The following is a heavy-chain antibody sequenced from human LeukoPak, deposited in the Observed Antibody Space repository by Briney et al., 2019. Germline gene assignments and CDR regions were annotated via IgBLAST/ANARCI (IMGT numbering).Heavy chain of an antibody. D-gene: IGHD3-22*01. CDR1: GFTFSNYG. CDR3: ARYDSSGYYFDY. CDR2: IRYDGSNK. J-gene: IGHJ4*02. V-gene: IGHV3-30*02. Sequence: PGGSLRLSCAASGFTFSNYGMHWVRQAPGKGLEWVAFIRYDGSNKYYADSVKGRFTISRDNSKNTLYLQMNSLRAEDTAVYYRARYDSSGYYFDYWGQGTLVTVSS.